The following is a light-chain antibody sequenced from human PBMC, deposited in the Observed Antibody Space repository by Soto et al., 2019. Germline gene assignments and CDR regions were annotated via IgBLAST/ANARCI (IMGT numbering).Light chain of an antibody. CDR3: QQYKSYPIT. CDR2: TSS. V-gene: IGKV1D-16*01. Sequence: DIQMTQSPSSLSASVGDIFTITCRAIQDIGNWLAWFQQKPGKAPKSLIYTSSNLHSGVPSRFSGSGYGTDFNLTIRGLQSEDSATYYCQQYKSYPITFGQGTRLEI. CDR1: QDIGNW. J-gene: IGKJ5*01.